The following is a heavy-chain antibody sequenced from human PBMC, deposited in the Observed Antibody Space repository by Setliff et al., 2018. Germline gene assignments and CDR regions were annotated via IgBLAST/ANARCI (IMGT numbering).Heavy chain of an antibody. CDR3: TRALAEGSPAY. CDR2: IWDDGVKK. J-gene: IGHJ4*02. D-gene: IGHD2-15*01. CDR1: GFTFSTYR. V-gene: IGHV3-33*08. Sequence: GGSLRLSCAASGFTFSTYRMHWVRQAPGKGLEWVAVIWDDGVKKYHADSVKGRFTISRDNANNSMSLQMNSLRAEDSGVYYCTRALAEGSPAYWGQGTLVTVSS.